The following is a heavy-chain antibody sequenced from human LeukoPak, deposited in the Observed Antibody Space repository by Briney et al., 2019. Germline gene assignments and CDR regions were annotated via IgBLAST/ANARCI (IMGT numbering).Heavy chain of an antibody. CDR1: GYTFTSYY. Sequence: ASVKVSCKASGYTFTSYYMHWVRQAPGQGLQWMGIINPSGGSTSYAQIFQGRVTMTRDTSTSTVYMELSSLRSEDTAVYYCARDSVDDNLFDYWGQGTLVTVSS. CDR2: INPSGGST. J-gene: IGHJ4*02. CDR3: ARDSVDDNLFDY. D-gene: IGHD5/OR15-5a*01. V-gene: IGHV1-46*01.